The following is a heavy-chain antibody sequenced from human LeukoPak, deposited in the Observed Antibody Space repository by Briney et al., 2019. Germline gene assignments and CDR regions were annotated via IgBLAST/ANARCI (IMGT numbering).Heavy chain of an antibody. J-gene: IGHJ3*02. CDR3: ARPPYPYYYDSSDEWAFDI. D-gene: IGHD3-22*01. Sequence: ASVKVSCKASGYTFTGYYMHWVRQAPGQGLEWMGWINPNSGGTNYAQKFQGRVTMTRDTSISTAYMELRSLRSDDTAVYYCARPPYPYYYDSSDEWAFDIWGQGTMVTVSS. V-gene: IGHV1-2*02. CDR1: GYTFTGYY. CDR2: INPNSGGT.